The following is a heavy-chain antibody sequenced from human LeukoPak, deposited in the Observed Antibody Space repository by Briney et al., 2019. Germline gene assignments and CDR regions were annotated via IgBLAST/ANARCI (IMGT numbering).Heavy chain of an antibody. D-gene: IGHD5-24*01. Sequence: GGSLRLSCAASGFTFSSYRMNWVRQAPGKGLEWVSSISSSSSYIYYADSVKGRFTISRDNAKNSLYLQMNSLRAEDTAVYYCAREEGVDGYNTEFDYWGQGTLVTVSS. V-gene: IGHV3-21*01. CDR1: GFTFSSYR. CDR3: AREEGVDGYNTEFDY. CDR2: ISSSSSYI. J-gene: IGHJ4*02.